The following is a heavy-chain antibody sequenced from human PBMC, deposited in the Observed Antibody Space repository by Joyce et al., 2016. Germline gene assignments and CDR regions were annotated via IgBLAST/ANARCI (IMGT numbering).Heavy chain of an antibody. Sequence: QVQVVQSGAEVKKPGASVKVSCRASGYPFTDYSIHWVRQAPGQGLECMGRINPKSGDTNYAQNFQGRVTMTRDTSINTAYMELSSLRSDDTAGYYCARGDLLDWGQGTLVTVSS. CDR1: GYPFTDYS. V-gene: IGHV1-2*06. CDR3: ARGDLLD. D-gene: IGHD2-8*02. J-gene: IGHJ4*02. CDR2: INPKSGDT.